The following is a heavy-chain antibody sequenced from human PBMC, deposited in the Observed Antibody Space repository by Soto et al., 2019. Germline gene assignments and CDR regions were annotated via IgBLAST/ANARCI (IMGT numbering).Heavy chain of an antibody. CDR2: ISYDGSNK. CDR3: ARDSPYYYDSSGSLDY. Sequence: QVQLVESGGGVVQPGRSLRLSCAASGFTFSSYAMHWVRQAPGKGLEWVAVISYDGSNKYYADSVKGRFTISRDNSKNTLYLQMNSRRAEDTAVYYCARDSPYYYDSSGSLDYWGQGTLVTVSS. J-gene: IGHJ4*02. D-gene: IGHD3-22*01. V-gene: IGHV3-30-3*01. CDR1: GFTFSSYA.